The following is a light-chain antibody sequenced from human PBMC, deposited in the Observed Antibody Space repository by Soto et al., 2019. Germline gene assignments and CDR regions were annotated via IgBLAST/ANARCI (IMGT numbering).Light chain of an antibody. CDR1: QSVSSY. V-gene: IGKV3-20*01. CDR3: QQYGSSRT. J-gene: IGKJ1*01. CDR2: GAS. Sequence: EIVLTQSPATLSVSAGERATLSCRASQSVSSYLAWYQQKPGQAPRLLIYGASSRATGIPDRFSGSGSGTDFTLTISRLEPEDFAVYYCQQYGSSRTFGQGTKVDIK.